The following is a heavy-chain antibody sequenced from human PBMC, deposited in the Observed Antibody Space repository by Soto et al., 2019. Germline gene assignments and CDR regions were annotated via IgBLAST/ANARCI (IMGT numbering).Heavy chain of an antibody. J-gene: IGHJ1*01. Sequence: EVQLVESGGGLVKPGGSLRLSCAASGFTFSNACMSWVRQAPGKWLEWVGRIKSKTEGGTTDYAAPVKGRFTISRDDSKITLYLQMNSLNTEDTAVYYCTTQYGDYSLGYLQRWGQGTLVTVSS. CDR3: TTQYGDYSLGYLQR. D-gene: IGHD4-17*01. CDR2: IKSKTEGGTT. V-gene: IGHV3-15*01. CDR1: GFTFSNAC.